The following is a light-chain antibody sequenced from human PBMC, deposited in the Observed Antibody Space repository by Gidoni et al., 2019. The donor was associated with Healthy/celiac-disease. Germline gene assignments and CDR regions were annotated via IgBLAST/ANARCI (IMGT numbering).Light chain of an antibody. CDR1: QSVSSY. CDR2: GAS. Sequence: ERVMTQSPATLSVSPGERATLSCRGSQSVSSYLAWYKQKPGQAPRLLIYGASNRATGIPARFSGSGSGTEFTLTISSLQSEDFAVYYCQQYNNWPPWTFGQGTKVEIK. V-gene: IGKV3-15*01. CDR3: QQYNNWPPWT. J-gene: IGKJ1*01.